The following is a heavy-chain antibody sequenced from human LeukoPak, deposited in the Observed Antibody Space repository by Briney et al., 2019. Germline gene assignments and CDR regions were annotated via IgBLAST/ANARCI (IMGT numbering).Heavy chain of an antibody. Sequence: SETLSLTCAVYGGSFSGYYWSWIRQPPGKGLEWIGEINHSGSTNYNPSLKSRVTISVDTSKNQFSLKLSSVTAADTAVYYCARVSRGNSVGGDYWGQGTLVTVSS. CDR2: INHSGST. D-gene: IGHD4-23*01. CDR3: ARVSRGNSVGGDY. J-gene: IGHJ4*02. CDR1: GGSFSGYY. V-gene: IGHV4-34*01.